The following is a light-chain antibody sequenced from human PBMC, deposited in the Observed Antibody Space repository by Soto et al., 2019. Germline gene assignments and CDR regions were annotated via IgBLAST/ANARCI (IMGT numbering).Light chain of an antibody. J-gene: IGKJ1*01. Sequence: DIQVTQFPATLSASVGDRVTITCRASQSISSWLAWYQQRPGKAPKLLIHKASNLESGVPSRFSGSGSGTEFTLTISSLQPDDSATYYCQQYNRYSTFGQRTKVDNK. CDR2: KAS. V-gene: IGKV1-5*03. CDR3: QQYNRYST. CDR1: QSISSW.